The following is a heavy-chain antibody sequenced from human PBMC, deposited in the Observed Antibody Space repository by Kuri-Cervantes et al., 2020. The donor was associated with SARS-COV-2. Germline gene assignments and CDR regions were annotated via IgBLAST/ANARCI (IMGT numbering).Heavy chain of an antibody. J-gene: IGHJ4*02. Sequence: SETLSLTCTVSGGSISSSSYYWGWIRQPPGKGLEWTGSIYYSGSTYYNPSLKSRVTISVDTSKNQFSLKLSSVTAADTAVYYCTRVPIAAPEYWGQGTLVTVSS. V-gene: IGHV4-39*01. CDR3: TRVPIAAPEY. CDR2: IYYSGST. CDR1: GGSISSSSYY. D-gene: IGHD6-13*01.